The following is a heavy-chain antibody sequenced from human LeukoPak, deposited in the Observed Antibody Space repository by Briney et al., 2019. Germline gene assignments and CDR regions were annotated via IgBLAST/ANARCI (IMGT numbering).Heavy chain of an antibody. CDR2: IYYSGST. CDR1: GGSISSSSYY. V-gene: IGHV4-39*07. Sequence: SETLSLTCTVSGGSISSSSYYWGWLRQPPGKGLEWIGSIYYSGSTYYNPSLKSRVTISVDTSKNQFSLKLSSVTAADTAVYYCARALGSGWFYFDYWGQGTLVTVSS. CDR3: ARALGSGWFYFDY. J-gene: IGHJ4*02. D-gene: IGHD6-19*01.